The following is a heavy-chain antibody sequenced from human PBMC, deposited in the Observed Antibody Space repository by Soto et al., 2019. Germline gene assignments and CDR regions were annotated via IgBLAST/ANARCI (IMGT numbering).Heavy chain of an antibody. CDR1: CGSIISSSYY. J-gene: IGHJ5*02. Sequence: KTSETLSLTCTFSCGSIISSSYYWGWIRQPPGKGLEWIGSIYYSGSTYYNPSLKSRVTISVDTSKNQFSLKLSSVTAADTAVYYCARQTGGSPWNWFDPWGQGTLVTVSS. D-gene: IGHD2-15*01. V-gene: IGHV4-39*01. CDR2: IYYSGST. CDR3: ARQTGGSPWNWFDP.